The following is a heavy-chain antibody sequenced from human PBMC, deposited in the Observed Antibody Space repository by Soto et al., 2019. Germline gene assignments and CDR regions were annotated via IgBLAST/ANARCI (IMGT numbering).Heavy chain of an antibody. Sequence: QVQLVESGGGVVQPGRSLRLSCAASGVTFSSYGMQWVRQAPGKGLEWVAVISYEGSVQYYADSVKGRVTISRDYSKNTVYLEMNSLRAEDTAVYYCAKEAGLFGASYGSDLDVWGQGTTVTVSS. D-gene: IGHD3-16*01. V-gene: IGHV3-30*18. CDR3: AKEAGLFGASYGSDLDV. J-gene: IGHJ6*02. CDR1: GVTFSSYG. CDR2: ISYEGSVQ.